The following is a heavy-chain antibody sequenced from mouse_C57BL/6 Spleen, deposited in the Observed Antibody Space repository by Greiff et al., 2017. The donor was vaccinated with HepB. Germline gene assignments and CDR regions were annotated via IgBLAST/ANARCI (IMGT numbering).Heavy chain of an antibody. D-gene: IGHD2-2*01. Sequence: QVQLKQPGTELVKPGASVKLSCKASGYTFTSYWMHWVKQRPGQGLEWIGNINPSNGGTNYNEKFKSKATLTVDKSSSTAYMQLSSLTSEDSAVYYCARDGYDGYAMDYWGQGTSVTVSS. CDR3: ARDGYDGYAMDY. CDR1: GYTFTSYW. CDR2: INPSNGGT. V-gene: IGHV1-53*01. J-gene: IGHJ4*01.